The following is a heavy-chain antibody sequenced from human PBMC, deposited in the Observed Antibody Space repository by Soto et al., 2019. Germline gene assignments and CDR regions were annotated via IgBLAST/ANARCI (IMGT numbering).Heavy chain of an antibody. V-gene: IGHV3-23*01. D-gene: IGHD3-10*01. CDR1: GFPLSSYA. Sequence: PGGSLSLSCAASGFPLSSYAMSWVRQAPGKGLEWGSAISGSGGSTYYADSVKGRFTISRDNSKNTLYLQMNSLRAEDTAVYYCAKDLITMVRGVENYYYYGMDVWGQGTTVTVSS. CDR2: ISGSGGST. CDR3: AKDLITMVRGVENYYYYGMDV. J-gene: IGHJ6*02.